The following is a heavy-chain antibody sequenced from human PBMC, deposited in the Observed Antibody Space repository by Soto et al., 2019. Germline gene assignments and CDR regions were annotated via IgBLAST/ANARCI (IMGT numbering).Heavy chain of an antibody. D-gene: IGHD4-4*01. V-gene: IGHV3-23*01. Sequence: GSLRLSCVTSGLSFTTSVLYWVRQAPGKGLEWVSAMTETGNPTYADSVKGRFIISRDNSKETVYLQMNSLRAEDTGVYYCAREIDSNYDGMDVWGQGTTVTVSS. J-gene: IGHJ6*02. CDR2: MTETGNPT. CDR3: AREIDSNYDGMDV. CDR1: GLSFTTSV.